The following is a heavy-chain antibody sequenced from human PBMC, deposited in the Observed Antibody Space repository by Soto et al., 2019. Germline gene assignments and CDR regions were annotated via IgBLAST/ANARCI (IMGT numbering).Heavy chain of an antibody. CDR3: AKGRRGYARGYYFDY. V-gene: IGHV3-9*01. CDR2: ISWNSGSI. J-gene: IGHJ4*02. Sequence: VQLVESGGGLVQPGRSLRLSCAASGFTFDDYAMHWVRQAPGKGLEWVSGISWNSGSIGYADSVKGRFTISRDNAKNSLYLQMNSLRAEDTALYYCAKGRRGYARGYYFDYWGQGTLVTVSS. D-gene: IGHD5-12*01. CDR1: GFTFDDYA.